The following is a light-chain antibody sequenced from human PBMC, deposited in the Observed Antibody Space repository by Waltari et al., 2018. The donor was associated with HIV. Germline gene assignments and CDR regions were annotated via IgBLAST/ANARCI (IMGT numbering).Light chain of an antibody. CDR3: MQALQIPHT. J-gene: IGKJ2*01. Sequence: DIVMTQSPLSLPVTPGEPASISCRSSQSLLNSNGYTYLDWYLQKPGRSPQLLIYLGSDRASGVPDRVSCSGSGIDFTLKISRVEAEDVGIYYCMQALQIPHTFGQGTKLEIK. CDR1: QSLLNSNGYTY. V-gene: IGKV2-28*01. CDR2: LGS.